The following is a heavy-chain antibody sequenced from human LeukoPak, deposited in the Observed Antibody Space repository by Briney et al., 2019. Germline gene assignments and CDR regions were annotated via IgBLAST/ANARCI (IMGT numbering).Heavy chain of an antibody. D-gene: IGHD4-17*01. V-gene: IGHV1-46*01. CDR3: ARVLYGDYEDY. J-gene: IGHJ4*02. CDR1: GYTFTSYY. Sequence: ASVKVSCKASGYTFTSYYMHWVRQAPGQGLEWMGIINPSGGSTSYAQKFQGRVTMTRDMSTSTVYMELSSLRSEDTAVYYCARVLYGDYEDYWGQGTLVTVSS. CDR2: INPSGGST.